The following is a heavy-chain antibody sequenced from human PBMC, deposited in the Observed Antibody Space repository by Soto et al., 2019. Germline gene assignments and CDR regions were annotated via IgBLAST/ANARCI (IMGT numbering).Heavy chain of an antibody. CDR3: VYSSSSVLSHYYYGMDV. J-gene: IGHJ6*02. V-gene: IGHV1-69*13. CDR1: GGTFSSYA. Sequence: SVKVSCKASGGTFSSYAISWVRQAPGQGLEWMGGIIPIFGTANYAQKFQGRVTITADESTSTAYMELSSLRSEDTAVYYCVYSSSSVLSHYYYGMDVWGQGTTVTVSS. CDR2: IIPIFGTA. D-gene: IGHD6-6*01.